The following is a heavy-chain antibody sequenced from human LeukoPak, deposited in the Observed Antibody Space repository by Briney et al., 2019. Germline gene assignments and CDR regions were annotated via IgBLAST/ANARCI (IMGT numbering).Heavy chain of an antibody. CDR3: ARGDKLGYCSSTSCPGEHDLDY. D-gene: IGHD2-2*01. V-gene: IGHV1-69*06. J-gene: IGHJ4*02. CDR2: FIPIFGTA. CDR1: GGTFSSYD. Sequence: SVKVSCKASGGTFSSYDISRVRQAPGQGLEWMGGFIPIFGTANYGQKFQGRVTITADKSTSTAYMDLSSLRSEDTAVYYCARGDKLGYCSSTSCPGEHDLDYWGQGTLVTVSS.